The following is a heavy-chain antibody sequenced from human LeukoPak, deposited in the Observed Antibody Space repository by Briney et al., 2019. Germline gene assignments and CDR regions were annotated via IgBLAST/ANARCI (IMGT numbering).Heavy chain of an antibody. Sequence: PGQSLRLSCAASGFTFSRYAMSWVRQAPGKGLEWVSGITASGDTTHHIDSVKGRFTISRDNSKNTLFLQMNDLTIEDTAIYYCAKRYSDGGFDPWGQGTLVTVSS. D-gene: IGHD3-10*01. V-gene: IGHV3-23*01. J-gene: IGHJ5*02. CDR1: GFTFSRYA. CDR2: ITASGDTT. CDR3: AKRYSDGGFDP.